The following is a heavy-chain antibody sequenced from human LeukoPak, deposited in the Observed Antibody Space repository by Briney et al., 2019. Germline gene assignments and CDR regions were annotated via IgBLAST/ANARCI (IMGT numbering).Heavy chain of an antibody. D-gene: IGHD3-10*01. V-gene: IGHV4-4*07. CDR2: IYTSWST. J-gene: IGHJ5*02. Sequence: SETLSLTCTVSGGSISSYYWSWLRQPAGKGLEWVGRIYTSWSTNYNPSLKIRAPMSVDTSTNQFSLKLSSVTAADTAVYYCARDVLLWFGELLSPFNWFDPWGQGTLVTVSS. CDR3: ARDVLLWFGELLSPFNWFDP. CDR1: GGSISSYY.